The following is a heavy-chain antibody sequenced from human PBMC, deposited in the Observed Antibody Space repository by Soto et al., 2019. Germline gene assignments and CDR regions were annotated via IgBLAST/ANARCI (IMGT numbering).Heavy chain of an antibody. D-gene: IGHD3-10*01. CDR2: IRSKANSYAT. CDR3: TRRIRRGGSGSYWNYYYGMDV. Sequence: GGSLRLSCAASGFTFSGSAMHWVRQASGKGLEWVGRIRSKANSYATAYAASVKGRFTISRDDSKNTAYLQMNSLKTEDTAMYYCTRRIRRGGSGSYWNYYYGMDVWGQGTTVTVSS. CDR1: GFTFSGSA. J-gene: IGHJ6*02. V-gene: IGHV3-73*01.